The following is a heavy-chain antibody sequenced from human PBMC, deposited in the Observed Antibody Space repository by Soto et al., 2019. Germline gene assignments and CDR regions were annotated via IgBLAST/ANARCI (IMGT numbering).Heavy chain of an antibody. CDR1: GFTFSSYW. CDR3: VRGTLAAAGIGY. Sequence: GGSLRLSCAALGFTFSSYWMHWVRQAPGKGLVWVSRIHGDGTTTDYADSVKGRFTVSRDIAKNTLYLQMNSLTADDPAVYYCVRGTLAAAGIGYWGQGTLVTVSS. V-gene: IGHV3-74*01. J-gene: IGHJ4*02. CDR2: IHGDGTTT. D-gene: IGHD6-13*01.